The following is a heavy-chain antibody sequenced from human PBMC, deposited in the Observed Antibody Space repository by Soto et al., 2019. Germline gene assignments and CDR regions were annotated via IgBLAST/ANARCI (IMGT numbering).Heavy chain of an antibody. V-gene: IGHV1-8*01. D-gene: IGHD2-2*01. CDR1: GYTFTSYD. CDR3: SRVVASWPHYFDY. Sequence: QVQLVQSGAEVKKPGASVKVSCKASGYTFTSYDINWVRQATGQGLEWMGWMNPNSGNTGYAQKFQGRLTMTSNTSISTAYMELRSLRSEDTAVYYSSRVVASWPHYFDYCGQPTLVTLSS. CDR2: MNPNSGNT. J-gene: IGHJ4*02.